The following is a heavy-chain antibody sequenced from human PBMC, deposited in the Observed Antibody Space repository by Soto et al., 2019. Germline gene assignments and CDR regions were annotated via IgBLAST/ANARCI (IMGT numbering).Heavy chain of an antibody. D-gene: IGHD3-10*01. CDR3: AKGGITLAWNYYYYGMDV. V-gene: IGHV4-34*01. CDR2: ILPTGST. CDR1: GGSVSGSY. J-gene: IGHJ6*02. Sequence: SETLSLTCGVNGGSVSGSYWSWIRQPPGKGLEWLGEILPTGSTTYNPSLKSRPRVSLDTSKNQLSLNLTSVSAADTAVYYCAKGGITLAWNYYYYGMDVWGQGTTVTSP.